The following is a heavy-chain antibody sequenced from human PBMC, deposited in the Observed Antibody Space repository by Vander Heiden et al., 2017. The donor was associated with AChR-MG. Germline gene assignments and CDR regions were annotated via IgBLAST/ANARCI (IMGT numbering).Heavy chain of an antibody. V-gene: IGHV4-34*01. Sequence: QVQLQQWGAGLLKPSETLSLTCAVYGGSFSGYYCSGIRKPPGKGLEWIGEINHSGSTNYNPSRKRRVTISVDTSKNQFSLKLSSVTAADTAVYYCARGFLVRDSSSWYRRSDAFDIWGQGTMVTVSS. CDR1: GGSFSGYY. CDR2: INHSGST. CDR3: ARGFLVRDSSSWYRRSDAFDI. J-gene: IGHJ3*02. D-gene: IGHD6-13*01.